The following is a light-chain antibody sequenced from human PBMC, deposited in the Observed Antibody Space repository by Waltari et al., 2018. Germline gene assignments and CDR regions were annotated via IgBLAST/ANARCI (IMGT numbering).Light chain of an antibody. CDR1: QGINNY. CDR3: QQLNSYQWT. Sequence: IQLTQSPSSLSASVGDRVTITCRVSQGINNYLAWYQQKPGKAPKLRIYAASTLQSGVPSRCSGSGAGTEFTLTISRLQPEDFATYYCQQLNSYQWTFGQGTKVEIK. CDR2: AAS. J-gene: IGKJ1*01. V-gene: IGKV1-9*01.